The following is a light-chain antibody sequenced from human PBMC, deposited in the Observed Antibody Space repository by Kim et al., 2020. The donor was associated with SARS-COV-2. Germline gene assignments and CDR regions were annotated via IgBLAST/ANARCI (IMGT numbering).Light chain of an antibody. V-gene: IGLV1-44*01. J-gene: IGLJ2*01. CDR3: SSWDDSLNGPI. Sequence: ELTQPPSASGIPGQGVSISCSGSSFNIGSNPVNWYQQFPGTAPKLLIYSNDQRPSGVSERFSGSKSGTSASLAISGIQSEDEADYYCSSWDDSLNGPIFGGGTQLTVL. CDR1: SFNIGSNP. CDR2: SND.